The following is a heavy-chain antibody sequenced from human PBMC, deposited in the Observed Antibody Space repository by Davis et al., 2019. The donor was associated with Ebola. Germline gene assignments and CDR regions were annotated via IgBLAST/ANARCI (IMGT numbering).Heavy chain of an antibody. CDR1: GFTFSSYS. V-gene: IGHV3-48*01. CDR2: ISSSSSTI. Sequence: GGSLRLSCAASGFTFSSYSMNWVRQAPGKGLEWVSYISSSSSTIYYADSVKGRFTISRDNSKNTLYLQMNSLRAEDTAVYYCARVILWFGEPSGMDVWGKGTTVTVSS. CDR3: ARVILWFGEPSGMDV. J-gene: IGHJ6*04. D-gene: IGHD3-10*01.